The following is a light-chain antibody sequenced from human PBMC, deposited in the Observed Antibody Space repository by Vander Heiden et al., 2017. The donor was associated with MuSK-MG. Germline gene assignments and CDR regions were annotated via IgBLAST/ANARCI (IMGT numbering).Light chain of an antibody. V-gene: IGLV2-14*03. Sequence: QSALTQPASVSGSPGQSITISCTGTSSDFGAYTYVSWYQQPPGKAPKIIIYDVNNRPAGVSDRFSGSKSGITASLTISGLQAEDEADYFCSCFTSSRLFGGGTKLTVL. CDR1: SSDFGAYTY. J-gene: IGLJ2*01. CDR3: SCFTSSRL. CDR2: DVN.